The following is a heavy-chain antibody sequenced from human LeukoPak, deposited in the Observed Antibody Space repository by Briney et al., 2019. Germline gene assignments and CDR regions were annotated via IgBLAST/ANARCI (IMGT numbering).Heavy chain of an antibody. D-gene: IGHD3-22*01. V-gene: IGHV3-74*01. CDR3: ARGDSRGYYYTSGFDP. CDR2: INSDESST. J-gene: IGHJ5*02. CDR1: GFTFSNYW. Sequence: QPGGSLRLSCAASGFTFSNYWMHWFRQAPGKGLVWVSRINSDESSTVYADSVKGRFTISRDNAKSTLHLQMNSLRAEDTAVYYCARGDSRGYYYTSGFDPWGQGTPVTVSS.